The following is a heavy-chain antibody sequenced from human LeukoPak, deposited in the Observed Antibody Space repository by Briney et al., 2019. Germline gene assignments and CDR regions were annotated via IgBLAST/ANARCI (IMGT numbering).Heavy chain of an antibody. D-gene: IGHD5-18*01. CDR1: GGSISSSGYY. J-gene: IGHJ4*02. Sequence: KPSETLSLTCTVSGGSISSSGYYWGWIRQPPGKGLEWIGSIYYSGSTYYNPSLKSRVTISVDTSKNQFSLKLSSVTAADTAVYYCARPSYSYGADYWGQGTLVTVTS. V-gene: IGHV4-39*01. CDR2: IYYSGST. CDR3: ARPSYSYGADY.